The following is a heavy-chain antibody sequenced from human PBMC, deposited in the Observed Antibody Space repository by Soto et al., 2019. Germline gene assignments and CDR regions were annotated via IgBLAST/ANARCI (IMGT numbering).Heavy chain of an antibody. CDR3: AKSPNPGSATPSCYGMDV. V-gene: IGHV1-69*02. CDR2: IIPVLDVE. Sequence: QVQLVQSGAEVKKPGSSVKVSCKASGGSFTSFLVTWVRQAPGQGLEWMGRIIPVLDVEYYAQKFQGRLTITADKYTNTAYMELRSLRSEDTAVYYCAKSPNPGSATPSCYGMDVWGLGTTVTVSS. D-gene: IGHD2-15*01. CDR1: GGSFTSFL. J-gene: IGHJ6*02.